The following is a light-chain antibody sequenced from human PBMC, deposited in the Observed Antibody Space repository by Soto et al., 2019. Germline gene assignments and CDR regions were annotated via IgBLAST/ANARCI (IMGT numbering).Light chain of an antibody. Sequence: EIVLTQSPGTLSLSPVERATLSCRATQSVNSDLAWYQQKPGQAPRLLIYGASSRATGIPDRFSGSGSGTDFTLTISRLEPEDFAVYYCQQYGSSPWTFGQGTKVDIK. CDR3: QQYGSSPWT. CDR2: GAS. V-gene: IGKV3-20*01. CDR1: QSVNSD. J-gene: IGKJ1*01.